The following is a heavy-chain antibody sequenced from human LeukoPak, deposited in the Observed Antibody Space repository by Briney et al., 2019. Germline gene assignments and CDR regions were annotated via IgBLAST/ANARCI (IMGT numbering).Heavy chain of an antibody. V-gene: IGHV3-66*01. CDR2: IYSGGST. CDR3: ARDRDGYNLLDY. D-gene: IGHD5-24*01. Sequence: GGSLRLSCAASGFTVSNIYMSWVRQAPGKGLEWVSVIYSGGSTYYADSVKGRFTISRDNSKNTLYLQMNSLRAEDTAVYYCARDRDGYNLLDYWGQGILVTVSS. J-gene: IGHJ4*02. CDR1: GFTVSNIY.